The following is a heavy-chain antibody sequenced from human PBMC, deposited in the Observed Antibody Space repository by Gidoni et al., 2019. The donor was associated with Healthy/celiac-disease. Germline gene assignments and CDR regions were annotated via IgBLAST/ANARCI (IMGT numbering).Heavy chain of an antibody. J-gene: IGHJ5*02. CDR1: GGTFSSST. V-gene: IGHV1-69*02. CDR3: ARVVDKLRGCDP. Sequence: QVQLVQSGAEAKKHGSSEKVPCNASGGTFSSSTISWVRQAPGQGLEWMGRIIPILGIANYAQKFQDRGTVTADKSTSTAYMELSSLRSEYTAVYYCARVVDKLRGCDPWCQGPLVTVSS. CDR2: IIPILGIA. D-gene: IGHD3-22*01.